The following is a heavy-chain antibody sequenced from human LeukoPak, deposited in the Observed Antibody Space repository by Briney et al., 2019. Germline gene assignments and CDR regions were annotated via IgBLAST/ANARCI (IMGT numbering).Heavy chain of an antibody. D-gene: IGHD2-2*01. V-gene: IGHV3-30-3*01. CDR1: GFTFSSYA. J-gene: IGHJ4*02. CDR2: ISYDGSNK. Sequence: GGSLRLSCAASGFTFSSYAMHWVRQAPSKGLEWVAVISYDGSNKYYADSVKGRFTISRDNSKNTLYLQMNSLRAEDTAVYYCARGHCSSTSCFYFDYWGQGTLVTVSS. CDR3: ARGHCSSTSCFYFDY.